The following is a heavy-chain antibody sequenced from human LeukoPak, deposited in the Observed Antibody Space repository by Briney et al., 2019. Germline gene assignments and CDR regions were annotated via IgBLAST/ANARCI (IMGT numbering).Heavy chain of an antibody. CDR3: ARQVPPYSSSWYKYYYYYYGMDV. Sequence: SETLSLTCTVSGGSISSYYWSWIRQPPGKGLEWIGYIYYSGSTNYNPSLKSRVTISVDTSKNQFSLKLSSVTAADTAVYYCARQVPPYSSSWYKYYYYYYGMDVWGQGTTVTVSS. CDR1: GGSISSYY. D-gene: IGHD6-13*01. V-gene: IGHV4-59*08. J-gene: IGHJ6*02. CDR2: IYYSGST.